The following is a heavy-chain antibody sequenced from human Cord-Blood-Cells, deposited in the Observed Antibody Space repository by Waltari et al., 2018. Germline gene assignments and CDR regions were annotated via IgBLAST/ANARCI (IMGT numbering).Heavy chain of an antibody. CDR1: GYTFTGYY. CDR2: INPNSGGK. D-gene: IGHD6-13*01. CDR3: ARTPGSSWFNYFDY. Sequence: QVQLVQSGAEVKKPGASVKVSCKASGYTFTGYYMHWVRQAPGQGLEWMGWINPNSGGKNYAQKFQGRVTMTRDTSISTAYMELSRLRSDDTAVYYCARTPGSSWFNYFDYWGQGTLVTVSS. V-gene: IGHV1-2*02. J-gene: IGHJ4*02.